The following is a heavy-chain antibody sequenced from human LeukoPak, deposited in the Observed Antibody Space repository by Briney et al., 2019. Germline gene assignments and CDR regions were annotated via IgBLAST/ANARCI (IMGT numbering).Heavy chain of an antibody. CDR1: GFTFSSYA. Sequence: PGGSLRLSCAASGFTFSSYAMSWVRQAPGKGLEWVSYISSSGSTIYYADSVKGRFTISRDNAKNSLYLQMNSLRAEDTAVYYCARAWEVYCSSTSCVKFDYWGQGTLVTVSS. D-gene: IGHD2-2*01. CDR3: ARAWEVYCSSTSCVKFDY. J-gene: IGHJ4*02. V-gene: IGHV3-48*03. CDR2: ISSSGSTI.